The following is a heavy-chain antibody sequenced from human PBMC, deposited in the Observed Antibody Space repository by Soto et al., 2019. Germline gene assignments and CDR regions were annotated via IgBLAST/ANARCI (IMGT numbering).Heavy chain of an antibody. D-gene: IGHD2-2*02. CDR3: ARVARDRWARRAAILSYFDY. CDR1: GFTFSSYG. J-gene: IGHJ4*02. V-gene: IGHV3-33*01. Sequence: QVQLVESGGGVVKPGRSLRLSCAASGFTFSSYGMHWVRQAPGKGLEWVAVIWYDGSKKYYADAVKGRFTISRDNSKNTLYLQMNSLRAEDTAVYYCARVARDRWARRAAILSYFDYWGQGTLVTVSS. CDR2: IWYDGSKK.